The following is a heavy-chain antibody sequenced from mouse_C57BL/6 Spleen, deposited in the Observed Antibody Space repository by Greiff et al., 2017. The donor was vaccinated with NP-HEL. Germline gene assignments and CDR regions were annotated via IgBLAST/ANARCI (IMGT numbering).Heavy chain of an antibody. CDR2: ISSGGSYT. D-gene: IGHD3-2*02. V-gene: IGHV5-6*02. CDR3: ARQGTAQATPFAY. J-gene: IGHJ3*01. Sequence: DVMLVESGGDLVKPGGSLKLSCAASGFTFSSYGMSWVRQTPDKRLEWVATISSGGSYTYYPDSVKGRFTISRDNAKNTLYLQMSSLKSEDTAMYYCARQGTAQATPFAYWGQGTLVTVSA. CDR1: GFTFSSYG.